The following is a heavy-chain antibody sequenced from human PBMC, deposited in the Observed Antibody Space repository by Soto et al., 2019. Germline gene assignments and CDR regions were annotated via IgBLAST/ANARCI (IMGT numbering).Heavy chain of an antibody. V-gene: IGHV1-2*02. Sequence: ASVKVSCKASGYTFTGYYMHWVRQAPGQGLEWMGWINPNSGGTNYAQKFQGRVTMTRDTSISTAYMELSRLRSDDTAVYYCARGKGANLYYYYGMDVWGQGTTVTVSS. D-gene: IGHD1-26*01. J-gene: IGHJ6*02. CDR1: GYTFTGYY. CDR2: INPNSGGT. CDR3: ARGKGANLYYYYGMDV.